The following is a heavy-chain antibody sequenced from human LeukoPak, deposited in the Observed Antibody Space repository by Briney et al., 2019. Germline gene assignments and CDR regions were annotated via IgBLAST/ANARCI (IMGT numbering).Heavy chain of an antibody. Sequence: PGRSLRLSCAASGFILDDYAMHWVRQAPGKGLEWVSGISWNSGSIGYADSVKGRFTISRDNAKNSLYLQMNSLRAEDMALYYCAKGLNWNWEYNWFDPWGQGTLVTVSS. D-gene: IGHD1-7*01. CDR1: GFILDDYA. J-gene: IGHJ5*02. CDR2: ISWNSGSI. CDR3: AKGLNWNWEYNWFDP. V-gene: IGHV3-9*03.